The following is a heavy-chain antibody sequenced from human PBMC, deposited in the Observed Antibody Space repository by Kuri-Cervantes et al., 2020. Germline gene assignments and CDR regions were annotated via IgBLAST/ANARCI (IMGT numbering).Heavy chain of an antibody. D-gene: IGHD6-13*01. CDR1: GFTFSSYS. V-gene: IGHV3-21*01. CDR3: ARAIEFSSWYSRDYYYYGMDV. CDR2: ISSSSSYI. Sequence: GESLKISCAASGFTFSSYSMNWVRQAPGKGLEWVSSISSSSSYIYYADSVKGRFTISRDNAKNSLYLQMNSLRAEDTAVYYCARAIEFSSWYSRDYYYYGMDVWGQGTTVTVSS. J-gene: IGHJ6*02.